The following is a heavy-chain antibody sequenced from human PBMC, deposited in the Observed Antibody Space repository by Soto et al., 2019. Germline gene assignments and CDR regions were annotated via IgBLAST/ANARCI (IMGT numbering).Heavy chain of an antibody. D-gene: IGHD6-19*01. CDR2: IDPSDSYT. V-gene: IGHV5-10-1*03. Sequence: EVQLVQSGAEVKKPGESLRISCKGSGYSFTSYWISWLRQMPGKGLEWMGRIDPSDSYTNYSPSFQGHVTIPADKSISTAYLQGSSLKASDPAMYSCARGGSSGWYLDYWGQGTLVTVSS. J-gene: IGHJ4*02. CDR3: ARGGSSGWYLDY. CDR1: GYSFTSYW.